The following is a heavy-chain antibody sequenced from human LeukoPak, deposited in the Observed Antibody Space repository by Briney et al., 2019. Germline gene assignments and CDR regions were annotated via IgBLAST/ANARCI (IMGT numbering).Heavy chain of an antibody. Sequence: GGSLRLSCEASGFTLSAYYMHWVRQAPGKGLEWVAVISHDGIDQRYADSARGRFTISRDISKNTLYLQMDSLRAGDTAMYYCVRDDGQPGDPWGQGTLVTVSS. D-gene: IGHD3-16*01. V-gene: IGHV3-30*01. J-gene: IGHJ4*02. CDR1: GFTLSAYY. CDR3: VRDDGQPGDP. CDR2: ISHDGIDQ.